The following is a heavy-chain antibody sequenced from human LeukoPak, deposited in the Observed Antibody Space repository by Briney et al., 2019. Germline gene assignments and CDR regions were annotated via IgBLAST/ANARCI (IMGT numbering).Heavy chain of an antibody. CDR2: ISSSSSYI. CDR1: GFTVSSNY. Sequence: PGGSLRLSCAASGFTVSSNYMSWVRQAPGKGLEWVSSISSSSSYIYYADSVKGRFTISRDNAKNSLYLQMNSLRAEDTAVYYCARDQAPQPWFPRGVSFDWLYYVVGAFDIWGQGTMVTVSS. J-gene: IGHJ3*02. V-gene: IGHV3-21*01. CDR3: ARDQAPQPWFPRGVSFDWLYYVVGAFDI. D-gene: IGHD3-9*01.